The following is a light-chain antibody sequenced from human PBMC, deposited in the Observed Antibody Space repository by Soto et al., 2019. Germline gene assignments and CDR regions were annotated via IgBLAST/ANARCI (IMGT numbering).Light chain of an antibody. V-gene: IGLV2-23*02. J-gene: IGLJ7*01. Sequence: QSALTQPASVAGSPGQSITVYCTGTSSDVGSHNLVSWYQPHPGQAPKLMIYEVSKRPLGVSTRFSASKSGNTASQTISGLQAEDEADYYCCSYGGSRAMFGGGTQLTV. CDR2: EVS. CDR3: CSYGGSRAM. CDR1: SSDVGSHNL.